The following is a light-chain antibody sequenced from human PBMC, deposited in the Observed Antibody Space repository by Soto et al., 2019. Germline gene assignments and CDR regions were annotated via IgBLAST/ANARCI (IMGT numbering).Light chain of an antibody. CDR2: RNN. CDR1: SSNIGSNT. J-gene: IGLJ2*01. Sequence: QSVLTQPPSASGTPGQRVTISCSGSSSNIGSNTVNWYQQLPGTAPKLLIYRNNQRPSGVPDRFSASKSGTSGSLAISGLRSEDEADYYCAAWDDSLVVFGGGTKLTVL. V-gene: IGLV1-44*01. CDR3: AAWDDSLVV.